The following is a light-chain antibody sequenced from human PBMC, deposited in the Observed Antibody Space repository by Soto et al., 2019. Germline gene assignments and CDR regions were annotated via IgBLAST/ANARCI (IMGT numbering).Light chain of an antibody. J-gene: IGLJ1*01. CDR1: SSNIGGNS. CDR2: YDN. V-gene: IGLV1-51*01. Sequence: QSVLTHPRPRSAAPGQMVTNSSTGSSSNIGGNSVSWYQQLPGTAPILPIYYDNKRPPGLPDRFSGSNSGTSATLGITGFKTVDEAEYYCGSWDSGLSVYVFLTGNKVTVL. CDR3: GSWDSGLSVYV.